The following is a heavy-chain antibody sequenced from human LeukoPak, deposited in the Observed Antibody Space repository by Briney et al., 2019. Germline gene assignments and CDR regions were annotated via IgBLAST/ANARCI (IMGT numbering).Heavy chain of an antibody. D-gene: IGHD6-19*01. J-gene: IGHJ4*02. V-gene: IGHV3-21*01. Sequence: GGSLRLSCAASGFTFSSYSMNWVRQAPGQGLEWVSSISSSSSYIYYADSVKGRFTISRDNAKNSLYLQMNSLRAEDTAVYYCARRAVARISFDYWGQGTLVTDSS. CDR2: ISSSSSYI. CDR3: ARRAVARISFDY. CDR1: GFTFSSYS.